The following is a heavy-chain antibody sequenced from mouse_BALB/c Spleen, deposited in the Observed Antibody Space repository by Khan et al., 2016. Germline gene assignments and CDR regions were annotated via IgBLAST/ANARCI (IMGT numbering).Heavy chain of an antibody. CDR2: INTYTGEP. J-gene: IGHJ3*01. CDR1: GYTFTNYG. D-gene: IGHD1-1*01. Sequence: QIQLVQSGPELKKPGETVRISCKASGYTFTNYGMNWVKQAPGKGLKWMGWINTYTGEPTYADDFKGRFAFSLETSASTAYLHINNLKNEDTATYFCARPDHGSSRGFAYWGQGTLVTVSA. V-gene: IGHV9-3-1*01. CDR3: ARPDHGSSRGFAY.